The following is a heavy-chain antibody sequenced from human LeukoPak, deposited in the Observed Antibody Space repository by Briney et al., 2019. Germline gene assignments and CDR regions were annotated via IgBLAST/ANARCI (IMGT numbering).Heavy chain of an antibody. Sequence: AGSLRLSCAASGFTFSNAWMSWVRQAPGKGLEWVCRIKRKTDGGTTDYAAPVKGRFTISRDDSKNTLFLQMNSLKTEDTAVYYCTTYDYGALDFWGQGTLVTVSS. D-gene: IGHD4-17*01. CDR1: GFTFSNAW. CDR2: IKRKTDGGTT. V-gene: IGHV3-15*01. J-gene: IGHJ4*02. CDR3: TTYDYGALDF.